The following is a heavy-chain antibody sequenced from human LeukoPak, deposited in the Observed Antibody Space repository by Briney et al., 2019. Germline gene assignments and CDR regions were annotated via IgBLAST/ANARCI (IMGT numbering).Heavy chain of an antibody. CDR3: AKGRSEVPAAILDY. J-gene: IGHJ4*02. D-gene: IGHD2-2*01. CDR2: ISGSGGST. CDR1: GFTFSSYA. V-gene: IGHV3-23*01. Sequence: GGSLRLSCAASGFTFSSYAMSWVRQAPGKGLEWVSAISGSGGSTYYADSVKGRFTISRDNSKNTLYLQMNSLRAEDTAVYYCAKGRSEVPAAILDYWGQGTLVTVSS.